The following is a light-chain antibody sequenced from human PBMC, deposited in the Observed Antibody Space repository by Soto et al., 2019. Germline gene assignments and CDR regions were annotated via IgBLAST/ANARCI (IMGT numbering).Light chain of an antibody. CDR1: SSDVGSYNL. CDR2: EGI. V-gene: IGLV2-23*01. Sequence: QSALTQPASVSGSPGQSITISCTGTSSDVGSYNLVSWYQQHPGKAPKLIISEGIKRPSGVSNRFSGSKSGNTASLTISGLHTEDEADYYCCSYAASSTLYVFGTGTKLTVL. J-gene: IGLJ1*01. CDR3: CSYAASSTLYV.